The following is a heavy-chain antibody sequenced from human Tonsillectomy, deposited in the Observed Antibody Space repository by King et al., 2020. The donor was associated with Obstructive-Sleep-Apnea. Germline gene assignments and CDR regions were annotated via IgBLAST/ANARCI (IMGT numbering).Heavy chain of an antibody. CDR3: ARALTYAPEWYYYDMDV. Sequence: QLVQSGAEVKKPGSSAQVSCKASAGTFSNSAISWVRQAPGQGLEWMGRIIPIVGIANYAQKFQGRVTITADKSTSTAYMELSSLRSEDTAVYYCARALTYAPEWYYYDMDVWGQGTTVTVSS. J-gene: IGHJ6*02. CDR2: IIPIVGIA. V-gene: IGHV1-69*09. CDR1: AGTFSNSA. D-gene: IGHD2-8*01.